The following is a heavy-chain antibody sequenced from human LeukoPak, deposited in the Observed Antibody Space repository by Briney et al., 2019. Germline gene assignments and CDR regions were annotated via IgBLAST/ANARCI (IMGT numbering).Heavy chain of an antibody. CDR1: GYTFTSYG. V-gene: IGHV1-18*01. J-gene: IGHJ4*02. Sequence: AASVKVSCKASGYTFTSYGISWVRQAPGQGLEWMGWISAYNGNTNYAQKLQGRVTMTTDTSTSTAYMELRSLGSDDTAVYYCARDTRGHILTGYSPFDYWGQGTLVTVSS. CDR2: ISAYNGNT. CDR3: ARDTRGHILTGYSPFDY. D-gene: IGHD3-9*01.